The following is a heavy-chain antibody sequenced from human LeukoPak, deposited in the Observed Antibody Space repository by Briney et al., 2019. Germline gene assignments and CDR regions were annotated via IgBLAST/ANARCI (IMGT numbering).Heavy chain of an antibody. CDR2: ISDNNRYV. CDR3: ATVPGDF. Sequence: GGSLRLSCTASGFTFSSYTMTWIRQAPGKGLEWVSSISDNNRYVYYADSLRGRFTISRDSAKTSLYLQMNSLSAEDTAVYYCATVPGDFWGQGTLVAVSS. CDR1: GFTFSSYT. V-gene: IGHV3-21*01. J-gene: IGHJ4*02.